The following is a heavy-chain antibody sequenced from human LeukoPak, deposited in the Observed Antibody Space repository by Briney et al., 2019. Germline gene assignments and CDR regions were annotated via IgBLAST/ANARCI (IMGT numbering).Heavy chain of an antibody. CDR1: GFTFSRYW. V-gene: IGHV3-74*01. CDR3: ARDVWGDRDSYFDS. D-gene: IGHD3-16*01. Sequence: GRSLRLSCAASGFTFSRYWMHWVRQAPGEGLEWVSRINTDGRSASYGVSVKGRFTISRDNAKNTLELQMNSLRAEDTAVYFCARDVWGDRDSYFDSWGQGTLVTVSS. J-gene: IGHJ4*02. CDR2: INTDGRSA.